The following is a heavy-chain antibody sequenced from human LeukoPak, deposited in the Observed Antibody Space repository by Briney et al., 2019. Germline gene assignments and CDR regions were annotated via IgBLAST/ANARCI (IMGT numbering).Heavy chain of an antibody. V-gene: IGHV3-30*19. J-gene: IGHJ4*02. Sequence: PGGSLRLSCAASGFTFSSYGMHWVRQAPGKGLEWVAVISYDGSNKYYADSVKGRFTISRDNSKNTLYLQMDSLRAEDTAVYYCARDYGGSDFDYWGQGTLVTVSS. CDR2: ISYDGSNK. D-gene: IGHD3-16*01. CDR3: ARDYGGSDFDY. CDR1: GFTFSSYG.